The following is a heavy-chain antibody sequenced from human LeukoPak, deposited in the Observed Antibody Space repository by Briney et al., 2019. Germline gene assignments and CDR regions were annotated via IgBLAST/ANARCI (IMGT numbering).Heavy chain of an antibody. D-gene: IGHD2-15*01. V-gene: IGHV3-21*01. CDR2: ISSSSSYI. J-gene: IGHJ6*02. CDR1: GFTFSSYS. Sequence: PGGSLRLSCAASGFTFSSYSMNWVRQAPGKGLEWVSSISSSSSYIYYADSVKGRFTISRDNAKNTLYLQMNSQRAEDTAIYYCARGGFKYNYYDAMDVWGQGTTVTVSS. CDR3: ARGGFKYNYYDAMDV.